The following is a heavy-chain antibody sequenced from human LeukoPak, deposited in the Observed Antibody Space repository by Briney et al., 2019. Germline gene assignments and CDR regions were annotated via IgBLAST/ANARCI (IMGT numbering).Heavy chain of an antibody. CDR1: GGTFSSYA. D-gene: IGHD3-22*01. J-gene: IGHJ4*02. CDR3: ARAAGYYDSSGYYLY. CDR2: IIPIFGTA. V-gene: IGHV1-69*05. Sequence: GSSVKVSCKASGGTFSSYAISWGRQAPGQGVEWMGGIIPIFGTANYAQKFQGRVTITTDESTSTAYMELSSLRSEDTAVYYCARAAGYYDSSGYYLYWGQGTLVTVSS.